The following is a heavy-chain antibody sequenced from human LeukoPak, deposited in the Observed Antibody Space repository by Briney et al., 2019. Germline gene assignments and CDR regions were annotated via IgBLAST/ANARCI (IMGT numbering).Heavy chain of an antibody. Sequence: ASVKVSCKASGGTFSSYAISWVRQAPGQGLEWMGRIIPIFGIANYAQKFPGRVTITADKSTSTAYMELSSLRSEDTAVYYCARDKPGGYHGDYRAPFDYWGQGTLVTVSS. D-gene: IGHD4-17*01. CDR1: GGTFSSYA. CDR2: IIPIFGIA. V-gene: IGHV1-69*04. CDR3: ARDKPGGYHGDYRAPFDY. J-gene: IGHJ4*02.